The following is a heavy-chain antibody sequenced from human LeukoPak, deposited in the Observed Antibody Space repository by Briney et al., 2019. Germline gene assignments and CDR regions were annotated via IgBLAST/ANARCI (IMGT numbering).Heavy chain of an antibody. Sequence: GGSLRLSCAVSGFTFRNYAMSWVRQAPGKGLEWVSAIVGNGVSTYYADSVQGRFTISRDNSKNTLYLQMNSLRAEDTALYYCTKWGDYDGSTGYYDSDYWGQGTLVTVSS. CDR1: GFTFRNYA. J-gene: IGHJ4*02. CDR3: TKWGDYDGSTGYYDSDY. CDR2: IVGNGVST. D-gene: IGHD3-9*01. V-gene: IGHV3-23*01.